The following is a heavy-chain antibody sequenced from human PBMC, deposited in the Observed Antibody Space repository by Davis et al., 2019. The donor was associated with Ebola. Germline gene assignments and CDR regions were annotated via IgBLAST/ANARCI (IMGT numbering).Heavy chain of an antibody. J-gene: IGHJ4*02. Sequence: MPSETLSPTCIVSAASISSYYSRWIRQLPGKGREGVGYINYSGRTNYNPSLKSRATISVDTSKNQFSLKLSSVTTADTAVYYCARAISHDYVWGSYRTHFDYWGQGTLVTVSS. CDR2: INYSGRT. V-gene: IGHV4-59*01. CDR3: ARAISHDYVWGSYRTHFDY. CDR1: AASISSYY. D-gene: IGHD3-16*02.